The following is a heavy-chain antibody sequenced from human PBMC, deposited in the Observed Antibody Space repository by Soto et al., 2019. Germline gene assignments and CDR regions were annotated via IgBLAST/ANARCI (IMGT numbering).Heavy chain of an antibody. CDR2: XSGSGSVK. Sequence: EVQLVESGGGLVQPGGSLRLSCTDSGFILSTYSMNWVRQAXXXXLXXXXXXSGSGSVKYYADSVKGRFTISRDNAKSSLFLQMNSLRDXXXXXXXXXXXXXXXXXXXXXXXGMXXWXQGTTVTVSS. CDR3: XXXXXXXXXXXXXXXGMXX. J-gene: IGHJ6*02. V-gene: IGHV3-48*02. CDR1: GFILSTYS.